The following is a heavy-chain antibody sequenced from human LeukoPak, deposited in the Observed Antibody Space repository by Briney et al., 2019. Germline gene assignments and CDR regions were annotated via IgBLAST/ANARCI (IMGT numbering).Heavy chain of an antibody. CDR3: ARDHTDYGDYPTY. CDR2: ISSSGSTI. V-gene: IGHV3-11*01. D-gene: IGHD4-17*01. J-gene: IGHJ4*02. CDR1: GFTFSDYY. Sequence: PGGSLRLSCAASGFTFSDYYMSWIRQAPGKGLEWVSYISSSGSTIYYADSVKGRFTISRDNAKNSLYLQMNSLRAEDTAVCYCARDHTDYGDYPTYWGQGTLVTVSS.